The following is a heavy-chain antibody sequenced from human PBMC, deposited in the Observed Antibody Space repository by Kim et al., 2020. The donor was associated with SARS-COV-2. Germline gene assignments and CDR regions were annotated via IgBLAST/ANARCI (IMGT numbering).Heavy chain of an antibody. Sequence: GGSLRLSCAASGFTFSSTAMSWVRQTPGKGLEWVSAISINGDRTHYTDSVKGRFTISRDSSKDTLYLQMNSLKVEDTAVYFCAKHVSTAYYCFQHYCRGT. D-gene: IGHD3-22*01. CDR3: AKHVSTAYYCFQH. V-gene: IGHV3-23*01. CDR2: ISINGDRT. J-gene: IGHJ1*01. CDR1: GFTFSSTA.